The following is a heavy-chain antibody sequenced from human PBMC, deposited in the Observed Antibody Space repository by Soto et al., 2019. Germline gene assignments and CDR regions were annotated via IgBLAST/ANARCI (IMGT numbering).Heavy chain of an antibody. CDR3: AKIPVDYYDSSGYYDY. D-gene: IGHD3-22*01. V-gene: IGHV3-30*18. CDR2: ISYDGSNK. J-gene: IGHJ4*02. Sequence: GGSLRLSCAASGFTFSSYGMHWVRQAPGKGLEWVAVISYDGSNKYYADSVKGRFTISRDNSKNTLYLQMNSLRAEDTAVYYCAKIPVDYYDSSGYYDYWGQGTLVTVYS. CDR1: GFTFSSYG.